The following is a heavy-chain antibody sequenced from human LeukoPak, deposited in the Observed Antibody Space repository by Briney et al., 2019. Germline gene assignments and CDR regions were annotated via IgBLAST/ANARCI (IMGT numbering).Heavy chain of an antibody. D-gene: IGHD3-10*01. V-gene: IGHV3-48*01. Sequence: PGGSLRLSRAASGFTFSSYSMNWVRQAPGKGLEWVSYISSSSSTIYYADSVKGRFTISRDNAKNSLYLQMNSLRAEDTAVYYCARDVATLSSGVDYWGQGTLVTVSS. CDR3: ARDVATLSSGVDY. CDR1: GFTFSSYS. CDR2: ISSSSSTI. J-gene: IGHJ4*02.